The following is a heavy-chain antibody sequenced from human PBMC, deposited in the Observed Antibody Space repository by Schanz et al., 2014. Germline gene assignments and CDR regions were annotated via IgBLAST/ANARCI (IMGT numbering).Heavy chain of an antibody. CDR3: ARHNRVWFGKEGC. Sequence: QLQMQTSGPGLVRPWETLSLTCTVSGGSISDSGAYWGWFRQTPGKGLEWMANLFYGGRKYYNPSFEIRVTWSVDASNNHSSLSLGSVTAADTGVYYCARHNRVWFGKEGCWGQGTLVTVSS. CDR1: GGSISDSGAY. D-gene: IGHD3-10*01. V-gene: IGHV4-39*01. CDR2: LFYGGRK. J-gene: IGHJ4*02.